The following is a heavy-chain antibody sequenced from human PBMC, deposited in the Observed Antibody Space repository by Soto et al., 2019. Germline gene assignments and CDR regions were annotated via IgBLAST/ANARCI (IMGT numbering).Heavy chain of an antibody. V-gene: IGHV1-69*01. Sequence: QVQLVQSGAEVKKPGSSVKVSCKASGGTFSSYSINWVRQAPGQGLEWMGEIIPIFGTANYAQKFQGRVTFTADEFTSTAFMELSSLRSEDTAVFYCARDGGRHSGGIDYWGQGTLVTVYS. J-gene: IGHJ4*02. CDR3: ARDGGRHSGGIDY. CDR1: GGTFSSYS. D-gene: IGHD1-26*01. CDR2: IIPIFGTA.